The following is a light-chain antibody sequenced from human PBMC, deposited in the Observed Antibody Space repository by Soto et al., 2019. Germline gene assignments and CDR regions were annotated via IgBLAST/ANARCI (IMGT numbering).Light chain of an antibody. Sequence: QSVLTQPPSVSAVPRQRVTISCSGSSSNIENNAVNWYQQLPGKAPKLLIYYDDLLSSGVSDRFSGSKSGTSASLAISGLQAEDEADYYCSAWDDSLHGVVFGGGTKLTVL. CDR3: SAWDDSLHGVV. CDR2: YDD. V-gene: IGLV1-36*01. J-gene: IGLJ3*02. CDR1: SSNIENNA.